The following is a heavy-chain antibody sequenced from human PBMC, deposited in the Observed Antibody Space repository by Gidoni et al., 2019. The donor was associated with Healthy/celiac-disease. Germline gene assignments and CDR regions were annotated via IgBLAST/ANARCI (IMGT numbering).Heavy chain of an antibody. CDR1: GFTVSSTY. CDR3: ARDLAQYSYGYEGWFDP. J-gene: IGHJ5*02. CDR2: IYSGGST. D-gene: IGHD5-18*01. Sequence: EVQLVESGGGLVQPGGSLRLSCAASGFTVSSTYMSWVRQAPGKGLEWVSVIYSGGSTYYADSVKGRFTISRDNSKNTLYLQMNSLRAEDTAVYYCARDLAQYSYGYEGWFDPWGQGTLVTVSS. V-gene: IGHV3-66*01.